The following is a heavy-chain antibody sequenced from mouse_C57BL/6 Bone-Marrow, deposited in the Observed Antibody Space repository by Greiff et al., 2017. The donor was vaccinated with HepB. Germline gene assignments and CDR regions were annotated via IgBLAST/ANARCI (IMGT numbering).Heavy chain of an antibody. CDR1: GYTFTSYW. Sequence: QVQLKQPGAELVKPGASVKMSCKASGYTFTSYWITWVKQRPGQGLEWIGDIYPGSGSTNYNEKFKSKATLTVDTSSSTAYMQLSSLTSEDSAVYYCARNGSSDWYFDVWGKGTTVTVSS. CDR3: ARNGSSDWYFDV. J-gene: IGHJ1*03. V-gene: IGHV1-55*01. D-gene: IGHD1-1*01. CDR2: IYPGSGST.